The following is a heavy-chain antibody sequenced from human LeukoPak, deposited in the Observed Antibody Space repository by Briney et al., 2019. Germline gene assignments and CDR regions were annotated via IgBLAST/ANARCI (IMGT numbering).Heavy chain of an antibody. Sequence: SQTLSLTCAISGDSVSSNSAAWNWIRQSPSRGLEWLGRTYYRSKWYNDYAVSVKSRITINPDTSKNQFSLQLNSVTPEDTAVYYCARAVYSYGPGYYYYMDVWGKGTTVTVSS. D-gene: IGHD5-18*01. CDR2: TYYRSKWYN. CDR1: GDSVSSNSAA. J-gene: IGHJ6*03. V-gene: IGHV6-1*01. CDR3: ARAVYSYGPGYYYYMDV.